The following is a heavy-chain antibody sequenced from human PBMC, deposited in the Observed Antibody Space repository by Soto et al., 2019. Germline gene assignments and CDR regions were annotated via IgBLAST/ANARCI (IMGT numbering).Heavy chain of an antibody. CDR2: IIPFFGTA. J-gene: IGHJ4*02. D-gene: IGHD6-13*01. CDR3: AREVRIAAAGAYFDY. V-gene: IGHV1-69*06. Sequence: SVKVSCKASGGTFSSYAISWVLQSPLQGLEWMGGIIPFFGTANYAQKFQGRVTITADKSTSTAYMELSSLRSEDTAVYYCAREVRIAAAGAYFDYWGQGTLVTVSS. CDR1: GGTFSSYA.